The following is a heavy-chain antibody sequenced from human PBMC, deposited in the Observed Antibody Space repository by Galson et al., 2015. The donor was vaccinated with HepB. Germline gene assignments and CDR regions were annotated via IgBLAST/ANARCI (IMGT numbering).Heavy chain of an antibody. D-gene: IGHD3-3*01. V-gene: IGHV1-69*06. J-gene: IGHJ4*02. Sequence: SCKASGSTLSNYGINWVRQAPGQGLEWMGGIIPIFGTTNYAQKFQGRVTLIADKSTSTAYMELSSLTSEDTAVYFCARAVPESIDFWSGYSHFDSWGQGTVVTVSS. CDR2: IIPIFGTT. CDR3: ARAVPESIDFWSGYSHFDS. CDR1: GSTLSNYG.